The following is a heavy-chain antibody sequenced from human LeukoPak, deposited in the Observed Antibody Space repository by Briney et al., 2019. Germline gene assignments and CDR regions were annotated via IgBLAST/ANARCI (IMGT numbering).Heavy chain of an antibody. J-gene: IGHJ4*02. CDR3: ARDDGAGGPFDY. CDR2: VYSGGNT. D-gene: IGHD3-10*01. CDR1: GFTVSSNY. V-gene: IGHV3-66*01. Sequence: GGSLRLSCAVSGFTVSSNYMNWVRQAPGKALEWVSIVYSGGNTYYADSVKGRFTISRDNPKNTLYLQMNSLRAEDTAVYYCARDDGAGGPFDYWGQGTLVSVSS.